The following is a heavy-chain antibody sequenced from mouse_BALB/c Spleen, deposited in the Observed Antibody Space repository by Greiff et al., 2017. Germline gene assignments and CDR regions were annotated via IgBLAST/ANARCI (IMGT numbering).Heavy chain of an antibody. Sequence: VQLQQSGAELVKPGASVKLSCTASGFNIKDTYMHWVKQRPEQGLEWIGRIDPANGNTKYDPKFQGKATITADTSSNTAYLQLSSLTSEDTAVYYCARRISYDYDEDYWGQGTTLTVSS. V-gene: IGHV14-3*02. J-gene: IGHJ2*01. D-gene: IGHD2-4*01. CDR1: GFNIKDTY. CDR3: ARRISYDYDEDY. CDR2: IDPANGNT.